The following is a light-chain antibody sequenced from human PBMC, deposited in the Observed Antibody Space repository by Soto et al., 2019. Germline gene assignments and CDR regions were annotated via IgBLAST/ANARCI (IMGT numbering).Light chain of an antibody. CDR2: GAS. CDR1: QSVRSN. CDR3: HHYDAAMWT. Sequence: EIGLTQSPGTLSLSPGEIVTLSCRASQSVRSNLDWYQQKPGQSPMLLIYGASTRSTGIPDRFSGSGSGTDFTLTISRLEAEDFAVYYCHHYDAAMWTFGPGTKVESK. J-gene: IGKJ1*01. V-gene: IGKV3-20*01.